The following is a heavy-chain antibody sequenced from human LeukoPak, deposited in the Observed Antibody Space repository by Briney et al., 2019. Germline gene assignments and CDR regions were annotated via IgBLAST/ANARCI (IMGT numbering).Heavy chain of an antibody. CDR1: GYSFTRYW. D-gene: IGHD3-3*01. CDR2: IYPGDSDT. V-gene: IGHV5-51*01. Sequence: GESLKISCKGSGYSFTRYWIGWVRQMPGKGLEWMGIIYPGDSDTRYSSSFKGQVTISADKSISTAYLQWSSLKASDTAMYYCARYASRRAGVGRDVYYFDYWGQGTLVTVSS. CDR3: ARYASRRAGVGRDVYYFDY. J-gene: IGHJ4*02.